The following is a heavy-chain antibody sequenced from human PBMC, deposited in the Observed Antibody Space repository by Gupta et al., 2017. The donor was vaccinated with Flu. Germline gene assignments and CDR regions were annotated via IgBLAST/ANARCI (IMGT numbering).Heavy chain of an antibody. Sequence: QLQLQESGPGLVKPSSTLSLICTVSGGSISDTSYYWGWIRQPPGKGLEWIGNVGYSGNTFYNPSLKSRVTISVDTSKNQFSLKLSSVTAADTAVYYCARRITYGKTFDYWGQGSRVTVSS. CDR3: ARRITYGKTFDY. CDR2: VGYSGNT. D-gene: IGHD2/OR15-2a*01. CDR1: GGSISDTSYY. V-gene: IGHV4-39*01. J-gene: IGHJ4*02.